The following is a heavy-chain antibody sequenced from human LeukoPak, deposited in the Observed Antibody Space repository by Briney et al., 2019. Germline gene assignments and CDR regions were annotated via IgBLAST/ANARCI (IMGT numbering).Heavy chain of an antibody. V-gene: IGHV4-34*01. J-gene: IGHJ4*02. CDR2: INHSGST. Sequence: SETLSLTCTVSGGSISSYYWSWIRQPPGKGLEWIGEINHSGSTNYNPSLKSRVTISVDTSKNQFSRKLSSVTAADTAVYYCARLRYYYGSGSPPTPFDYWGQGTLVTVSS. D-gene: IGHD3-10*01. CDR3: ARLRYYYGSGSPPTPFDY. CDR1: GGSISSYY.